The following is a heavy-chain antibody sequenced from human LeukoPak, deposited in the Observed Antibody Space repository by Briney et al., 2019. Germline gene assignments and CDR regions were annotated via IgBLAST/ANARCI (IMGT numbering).Heavy chain of an antibody. CDR1: GGSFSGYY. CDR3: ARHRGYCSSTSCYPTASYYYYYGMDV. Sequence: KPSETLSLTCAVYGGSFSGYYWSWIRQPPGKGLEWIGEINHSGSTNYNPSLKSRVTISVDTSKNQFSLKLSSGTAADTAVYYCARHRGYCSSTSCYPTASYYYYYGMDVWGQGTTVTVSS. J-gene: IGHJ6*02. D-gene: IGHD2-2*03. V-gene: IGHV4-34*01. CDR2: INHSGST.